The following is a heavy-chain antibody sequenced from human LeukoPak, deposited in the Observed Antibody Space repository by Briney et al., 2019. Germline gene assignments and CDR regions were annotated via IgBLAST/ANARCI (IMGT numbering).Heavy chain of an antibody. CDR2: MNPNSGNT. J-gene: IGHJ4*02. D-gene: IGHD1-26*01. V-gene: IGHV1-8*01. CDR1: GYTFTSYD. Sequence: ASVKVSCKASGYTFTSYDINWVRQATGQELEWMGWMNPNSGNTGYAQKFQGRVTMTRNTSISTAYMELSSLRSEDTAVYYCARVRGRSGATSYYRGQGTLVTVSS. CDR3: ARVRGRSGATSYY.